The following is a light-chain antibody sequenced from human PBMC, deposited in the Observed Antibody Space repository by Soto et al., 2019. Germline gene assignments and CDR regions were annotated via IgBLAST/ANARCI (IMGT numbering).Light chain of an antibody. J-gene: IGKJ5*01. V-gene: IGKV1-39*01. CDR1: QSISSY. CDR2: AAS. Sequence: QMTQSPSSLSASVGDRVTITCRASQSISSYLNWYQQKPGKAPKLLIYAASSLQSGVPSRFSGSGSGTDFTLTISSLQPEDFATYYCQQSYSTPITFGQGTRLEIK. CDR3: QQSYSTPIT.